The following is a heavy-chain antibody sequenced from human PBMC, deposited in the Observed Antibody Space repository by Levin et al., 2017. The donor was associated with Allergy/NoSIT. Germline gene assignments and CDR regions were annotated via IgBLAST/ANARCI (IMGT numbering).Heavy chain of an antibody. CDR1: GFTFSSYG. Sequence: GGSLRLSCAASGFTFSSYGMHWVRQAPGKGLEWVAVISYDGSNKYYADSVKGRFTISRDNSKNTLYLQMNSLRAEDTAMYYCANGGEQYRYYYYGMDVWGQGTTVTVSS. D-gene: IGHD1/OR15-1a*01. CDR3: ANGGEQYRYYYYGMDV. CDR2: ISYDGSNK. V-gene: IGHV3-30*18. J-gene: IGHJ6*02.